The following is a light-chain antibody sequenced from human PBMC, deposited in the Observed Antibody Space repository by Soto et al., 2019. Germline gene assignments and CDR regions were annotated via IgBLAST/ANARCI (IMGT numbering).Light chain of an antibody. CDR1: RNIATY. J-gene: IGKJ4*01. Sequence: DIQMTQSPSSLSASVGDRVTITCRASRNIATYLCWYQQKPGKAPKLLICSASILQTGVPSRFSGSGSGTDFTLTISTLQPEDFATYYCQQTYGSPLTFGGGTKVDIK. CDR2: SAS. V-gene: IGKV1-39*01. CDR3: QQTYGSPLT.